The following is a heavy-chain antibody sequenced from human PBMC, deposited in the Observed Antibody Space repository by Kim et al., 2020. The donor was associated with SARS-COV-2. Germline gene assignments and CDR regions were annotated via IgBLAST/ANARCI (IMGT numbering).Heavy chain of an antibody. D-gene: IGHD5-12*01. V-gene: IGHV3-15*01. CDR1: GFTFSNAW. CDR2: IKSKTDGGTT. J-gene: IGHJ3*02. CDR3: STDGYNLLYAFDI. Sequence: GGSLRLSCAASGFTFSNAWMSWVRQAPGKGLEWVGRIKSKTDGGTTDYAAPVKGRFTISRDDSKNTLYLQMNSLKTEDTAVYYCSTDGYNLLYAFDIWGQGTMVTVSS.